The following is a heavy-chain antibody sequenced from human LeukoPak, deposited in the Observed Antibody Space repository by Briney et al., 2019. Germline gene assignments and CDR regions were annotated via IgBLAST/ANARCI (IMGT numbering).Heavy chain of an antibody. CDR1: GFTFSSYS. V-gene: IGHV3-21*01. Sequence: GGSLRLSCAASGFTFSSYSMNWVRQAPGKGLEWVSSISRSSSSYIYYADSVKGRFAISRDNAKNSLYLQMNSLRAEDTAVYYCAREDSSGWYYFDYWGQGTLVTVSS. D-gene: IGHD6-19*01. J-gene: IGHJ4*02. CDR2: ISRSSSSYI. CDR3: AREDSSGWYYFDY.